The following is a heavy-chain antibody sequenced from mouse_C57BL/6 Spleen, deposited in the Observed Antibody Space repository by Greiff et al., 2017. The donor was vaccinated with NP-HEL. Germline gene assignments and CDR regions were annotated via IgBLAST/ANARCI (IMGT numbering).Heavy chain of an antibody. CDR2: INPSNGGT. CDR1: GYTFTSYW. V-gene: IGHV1-53*01. Sequence: QVQLQQPGTELVKPGASVKLSCKASGYTFTSYWMHWVKQRPGKGLEWIGNINPSNGGTNYNEKFKSKATLTVDKSSSTAYMQLSSLTSEDSAVYYCARSVYDYDPWFAYWGQGTLVTVSA. J-gene: IGHJ3*01. D-gene: IGHD2-4*01. CDR3: ARSVYDYDPWFAY.